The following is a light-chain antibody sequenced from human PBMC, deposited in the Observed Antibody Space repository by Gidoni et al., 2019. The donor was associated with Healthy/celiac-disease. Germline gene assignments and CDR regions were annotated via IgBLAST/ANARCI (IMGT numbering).Light chain of an antibody. CDR1: QSVSSN. CDR2: GAS. V-gene: IGKV3-15*01. CDR3: QQYNNWLT. J-gene: IGKJ4*01. Sequence: EIVMTQSPATLSVPPGVRATSSRRASQSVSSNLAWYQQKPGQAPRLLIYGASTRATGIPARFSGSGSGTEFTLTISSLQSEEFAVYYCQQYNNWLTFGGGTKVEIK.